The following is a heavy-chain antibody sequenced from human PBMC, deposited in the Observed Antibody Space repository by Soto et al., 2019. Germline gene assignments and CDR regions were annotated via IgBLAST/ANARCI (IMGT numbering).Heavy chain of an antibody. CDR3: ARGASTERYFSPSGGAWLDP. CDR2: INHSGIT. J-gene: IGHJ5*02. CDR1: GGSFSGDY. D-gene: IGHD3-9*01. V-gene: IGHV4-34*01. Sequence: PSETLSLTCAVYGGSFSGDYWNWIRQSPGKGLEWIGEINHSGITNYNPSLKSRATIFVDTSKKQFTLQLTSVTAADTAVYYCARGASTERYFSPSGGAWLDPWGQGTLVTVSS.